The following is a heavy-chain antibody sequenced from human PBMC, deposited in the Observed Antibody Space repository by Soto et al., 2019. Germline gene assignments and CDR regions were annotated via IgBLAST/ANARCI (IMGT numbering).Heavy chain of an antibody. CDR2: IVVGSGNT. CDR1: GFTFTSSA. Sequence: ASVKVSCKASGFTFTSSAMQWVRQARGQRLEWIGWIVVGSGNTNYAQKFQERVTITRDMSTSTAYMELSSLRSEDTAVYYCAALYGIYYYGMDVWGRGTTVTVSS. V-gene: IGHV1-58*02. D-gene: IGHD3-16*01. CDR3: AALYGIYYYGMDV. J-gene: IGHJ6*02.